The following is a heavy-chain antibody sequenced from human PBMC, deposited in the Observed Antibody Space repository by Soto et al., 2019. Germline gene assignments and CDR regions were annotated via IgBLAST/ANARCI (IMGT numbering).Heavy chain of an antibody. D-gene: IGHD3-22*01. Sequence: SETLSLTCTVSGGSIISHYWSWIRQPPGKGLEWIAYIYYTGSTNYNPSLKSRVTLSADTSKNQFSLKLISVTAADTAMYYCARVDSSGSYFDYWGQGTLVTVSS. V-gene: IGHV4-59*11. CDR2: IYYTGST. CDR1: GGSIISHY. CDR3: ARVDSSGSYFDY. J-gene: IGHJ4*02.